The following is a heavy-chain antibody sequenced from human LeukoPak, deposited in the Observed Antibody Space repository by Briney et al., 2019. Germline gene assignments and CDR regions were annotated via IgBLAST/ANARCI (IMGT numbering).Heavy chain of an antibody. V-gene: IGHV1-24*01. Sequence: ASVKVSCKVSGYTLTELSMHWVRQAPGKGLEWMGGFDPEDGETIYAQKFQGRVTMTEDTSTDTACMELSSLRSEDTAVYYCATSPGGSSWYSFDYWGQGTLVTVSS. CDR2: FDPEDGET. J-gene: IGHJ4*02. CDR3: ATSPGGSSWYSFDY. CDR1: GYTLTELS. D-gene: IGHD6-13*01.